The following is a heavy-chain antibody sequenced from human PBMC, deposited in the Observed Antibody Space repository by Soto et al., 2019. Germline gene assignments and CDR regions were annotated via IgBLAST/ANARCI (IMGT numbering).Heavy chain of an antibody. J-gene: IGHJ5*02. CDR2: VYFSGNT. D-gene: IGHD6-25*01. CDR1: GGSLSSYY. Sequence: SETLSLTCTVSGGSLSSYYWTWIRQSPGKGLEWIGYVYFSGNTNYNPSLKSRVTISIDTSRNQFSLRLASVTAADTAFYYCGSVRPSGYVLSWGQGTLVTVSS. V-gene: IGHV4-59*01. CDR3: GSVRPSGYVLS.